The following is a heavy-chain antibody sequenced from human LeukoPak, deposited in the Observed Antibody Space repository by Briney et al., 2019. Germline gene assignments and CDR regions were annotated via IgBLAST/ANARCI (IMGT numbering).Heavy chain of an antibody. J-gene: IGHJ4*02. CDR2: IYYSGST. V-gene: IGHV4-59*01. CDR1: GGSISSYY. D-gene: IGHD3-10*01. CDR3: ARGKVRGVIMNY. Sequence: SETLSLTCTVSGGSISSYYWSWIRQPPGKGLEWIGYIYYSGSTNYNPSLKSRVTISVDTSKNQFSLKLSSVTAADTAVHYCARGKVRGVIMNYWGQGTLVTVSS.